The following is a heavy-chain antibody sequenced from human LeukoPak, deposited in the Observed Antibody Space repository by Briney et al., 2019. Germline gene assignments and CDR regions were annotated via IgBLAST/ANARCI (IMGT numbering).Heavy chain of an antibody. Sequence: GGSLRLSCAASGFTVSSNYMSWVRQAPGKGLEWVSVIYSGGSTYYADSVKGRFTISRDNSKNTLYLQMNSLRAEDTAVYYCARELGDFDYGDYSGGAFDIWGQGTMVTVSS. D-gene: IGHD4-17*01. J-gene: IGHJ3*02. V-gene: IGHV3-53*01. CDR3: ARELGDFDYGDYSGGAFDI. CDR2: IYSGGST. CDR1: GFTVSSNY.